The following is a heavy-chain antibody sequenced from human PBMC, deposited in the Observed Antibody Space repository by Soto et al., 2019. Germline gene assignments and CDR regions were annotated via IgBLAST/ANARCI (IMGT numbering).Heavy chain of an antibody. CDR2: ISYDGSNK. D-gene: IGHD3-10*01. Sequence: PGGSLRLSWAASGFTFSSYGMHWVRRAPGKGLEWVAVISYDGSNKYYADSVKGRFTISRDNSKNTLYLQMNSLRAEDTAVYYCAKDADGSGSYLYYYYYYGMDVWGQGTTVTVSS. V-gene: IGHV3-30*18. J-gene: IGHJ6*02. CDR1: GFTFSSYG. CDR3: AKDADGSGSYLYYYYYYGMDV.